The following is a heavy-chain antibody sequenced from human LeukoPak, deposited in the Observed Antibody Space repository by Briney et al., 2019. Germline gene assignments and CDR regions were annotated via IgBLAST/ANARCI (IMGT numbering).Heavy chain of an antibody. CDR2: ISYDGSNK. V-gene: IGHV3-30-3*01. Sequence: GGSLRLSCAASGFTFSSYAMHWVRQAPGKGLEWVAVISYDGSNKYYADSVKGRFTISRDNSKNTLYLQMNSLRAEDTAVYYCARGSLWLQLDYWGQGTPVTVSS. D-gene: IGHD5-24*01. J-gene: IGHJ4*02. CDR3: ARGSLWLQLDY. CDR1: GFTFSSYA.